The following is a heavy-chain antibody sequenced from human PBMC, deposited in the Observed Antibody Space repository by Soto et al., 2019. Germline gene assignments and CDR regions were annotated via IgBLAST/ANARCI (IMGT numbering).Heavy chain of an antibody. D-gene: IGHD3-22*01. CDR2: INPSGGST. CDR3: ARANYDSSGYYSYFDY. J-gene: IGHJ4*02. CDR1: GYTFSDYY. V-gene: IGHV1-46*01. Sequence: GPSVKVSCNASGYTFSDYYMHWLRQSPGQGLEWMGIINPSGGSTSYAQKFQGRVTMTRDTSTSTVYMELSSLRSEDTAVYYCARANYDSSGYYSYFDYWGQGTLVTVSS.